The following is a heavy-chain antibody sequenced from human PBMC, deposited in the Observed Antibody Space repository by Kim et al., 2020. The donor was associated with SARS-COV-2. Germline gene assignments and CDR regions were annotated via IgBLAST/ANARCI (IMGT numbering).Heavy chain of an antibody. Sequence: SETLSLTCTVSGGSISSYYWSWIRQPPGKGLEWIGYIYYSGSTNYNPSLKSRVTISVDTSKNQFSLKLSSVTAADTAVYYGARHGRKQWLVPGTSFFDY. V-gene: IGHV4-59*08. CDR1: GGSISSYY. CDR2: IYYSGST. CDR3: ARHGRKQWLVPGTSFFDY. J-gene: IGHJ4*01. D-gene: IGHD6-19*01.